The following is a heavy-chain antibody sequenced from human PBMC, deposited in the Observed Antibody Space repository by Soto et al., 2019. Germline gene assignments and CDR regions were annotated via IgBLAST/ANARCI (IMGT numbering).Heavy chain of an antibody. V-gene: IGHV4-39*01. CDR3: ARTPLRDGSDSIPRTFDH. CDR2: VYYSGNT. J-gene: IGHJ4*02. D-gene: IGHD1-26*01. Sequence: QLQQQESGPGLVKPSETLSLTCTVSGGSISSSSSYWGWIREPPGERLEWIGSVYYSGNTRYNPSLTCRVAMSIDTSKNQFSLNVNSVTASDTAIYYCARTPLRDGSDSIPRTFDHWGQGTLVTVSS. CDR1: GGSISSSSSY.